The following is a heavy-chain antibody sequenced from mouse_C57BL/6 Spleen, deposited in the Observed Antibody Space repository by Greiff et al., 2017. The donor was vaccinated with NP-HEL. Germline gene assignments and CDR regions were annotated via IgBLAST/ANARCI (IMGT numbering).Heavy chain of an antibody. D-gene: IGHD2-1*01. Sequence: VQLQQSGAELVRPGASVTLSCKASGYTFTDYEMHWVKQTPVHGLEWIGAIDPETGGTAYNQKFKGKAILTADKSSSTAYMELRSLTSEDSAVYYCTPVYYGNAWFAYWGQGTLVTVSA. V-gene: IGHV1-15*01. CDR1: GYTFTDYE. CDR2: IDPETGGT. J-gene: IGHJ3*01. CDR3: TPVYYGNAWFAY.